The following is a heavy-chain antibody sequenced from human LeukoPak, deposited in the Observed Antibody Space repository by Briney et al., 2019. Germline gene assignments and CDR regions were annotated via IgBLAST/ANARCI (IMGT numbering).Heavy chain of an antibody. CDR2: IYSSGAH. CDR3: ARGVYIAAAQYGY. CDR1: GGSISTISSSY. J-gene: IGHJ4*02. V-gene: IGHV4-61*01. Sequence: SETLSLTCTVSGGSISTISSSYWSWIRQSPGKGLEWIGYIYSSGAHYYNPSLESRVTVSLDTTKKQFSLKLTSMSAADTAVYYCARGVYIAAAQYGYWGQGTLVTVSS. D-gene: IGHD6-13*01.